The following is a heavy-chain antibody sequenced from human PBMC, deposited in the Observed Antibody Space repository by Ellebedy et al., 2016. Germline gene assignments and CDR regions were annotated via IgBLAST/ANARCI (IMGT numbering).Heavy chain of an antibody. CDR3: ARGSTYDILTGYQRY. CDR2: IIPIFGTA. D-gene: IGHD3-9*01. Sequence: SVKVSXXASGGTFSSYAISWVRQAPGQGLEWMGGIIPIFGTANYAQKFQGRVTITADESTSTAYMELSSLRSEDTAVYYCARGSTYDILTGYQRYWGQGTLVTVSS. CDR1: GGTFSSYA. V-gene: IGHV1-69*13. J-gene: IGHJ4*02.